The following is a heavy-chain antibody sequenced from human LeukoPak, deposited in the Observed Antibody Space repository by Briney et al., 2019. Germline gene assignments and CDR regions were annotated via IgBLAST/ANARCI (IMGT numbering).Heavy chain of an antibody. V-gene: IGHV3-53*01. CDR2: IYSGGST. Sequence: PGGSLRLSCAASGFTVSSNYMSWVRQAPGKGLEWVSIIYSGGSTFYADSVKGRFTISRDNAKNSLYLQMNSLRAEDTAVYYCARVGQGDYFDYWGQGTLVTVSS. D-gene: IGHD1-26*01. CDR3: ARVGQGDYFDY. J-gene: IGHJ4*02. CDR1: GFTVSSNY.